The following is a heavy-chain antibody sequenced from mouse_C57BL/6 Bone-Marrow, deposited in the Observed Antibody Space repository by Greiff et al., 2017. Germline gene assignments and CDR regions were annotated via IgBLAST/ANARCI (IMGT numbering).Heavy chain of an antibody. Sequence: EVQLQESGGGLVKPGGSLKLSCAASGFTFSDYGMHWVRPTPDKRLEWVATISSGGSYTYSTDSVKGRFTISRDHAKNTLYLQMISLKSEDTAMYYCARQIYYDYDPLAYWGQGTLVTVSA. CDR3: ARQIYYDYDPLAY. CDR1: GFTFSDYG. V-gene: IGHV5-6*01. D-gene: IGHD2-4*01. J-gene: IGHJ3*01. CDR2: ISSGGSYT.